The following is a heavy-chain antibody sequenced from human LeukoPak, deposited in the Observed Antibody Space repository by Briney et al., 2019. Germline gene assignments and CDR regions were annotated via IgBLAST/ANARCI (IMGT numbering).Heavy chain of an antibody. D-gene: IGHD3-22*01. CDR1: GYTFTSYG. J-gene: IGHJ5*02. CDR2: ISAYSGNT. Sequence: ASVKVSCKASGYTFTSYGISWVRQAPGQGLEWMGWISAYSGNTNYAQKLQGRVTMTTDTSTSTAYMELRSLRSDDTAVYYCARDFERNYYDSSGYYENWFDPWGQGTLVTVSS. V-gene: IGHV1-18*01. CDR3: ARDFERNYYDSSGYYENWFDP.